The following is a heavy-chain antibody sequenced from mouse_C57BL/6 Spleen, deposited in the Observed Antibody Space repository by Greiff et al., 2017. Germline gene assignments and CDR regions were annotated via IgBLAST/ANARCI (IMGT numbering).Heavy chain of an antibody. CDR1: GFTFSDYY. Sequence: EVKLMESEGGLVQPGSSMKLSCTASGFTFSDYYMAWVRQVPEKGLEWVANINYDGSSTYYLDSLKSRFIISRDNAKNILYLQMSSLKSEDTATYYCARLGGTAWFAYWGQGTLVTVSA. V-gene: IGHV5-16*01. CDR2: INYDGSST. J-gene: IGHJ3*01. D-gene: IGHD2-14*01. CDR3: ARLGGTAWFAY.